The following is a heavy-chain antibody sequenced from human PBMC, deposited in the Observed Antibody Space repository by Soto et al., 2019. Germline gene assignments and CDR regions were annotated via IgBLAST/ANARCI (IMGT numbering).Heavy chain of an antibody. CDR1: GGSFSGYY. CDR3: ARAGPTYSSGWRGYYFDY. D-gene: IGHD6-19*01. V-gene: IGHV4-34*01. J-gene: IGHJ4*02. Sequence: QVQLQQWGAGLLKPSETLSLTCAVYGGSFSGYYWSWIRQPPGKGREWIGEINHSGSTNYNPSLKSRVTISVDTSKNQCSLRMRSVNASNTAVYYCARAGPTYSSGWRGYYFDYLGQGNLVTVSS. CDR2: INHSGST.